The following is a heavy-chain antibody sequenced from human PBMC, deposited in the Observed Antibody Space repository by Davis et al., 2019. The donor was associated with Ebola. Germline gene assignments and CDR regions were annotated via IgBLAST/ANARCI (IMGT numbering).Heavy chain of an antibody. V-gene: IGHV3-23*01. Sequence: GESLKISCAASGFAFNTYAMTWVRQPPGKGLNWVSTISGSDAGTYYADSVKGRFTISRDNSKNMLYLQMNSLRAEDTAVYYCTSAYGDWDYWGQGTLVTVSS. CDR2: ISGSDAGT. CDR3: TSAYGDWDY. J-gene: IGHJ4*02. D-gene: IGHD4-17*01. CDR1: GFAFNTYA.